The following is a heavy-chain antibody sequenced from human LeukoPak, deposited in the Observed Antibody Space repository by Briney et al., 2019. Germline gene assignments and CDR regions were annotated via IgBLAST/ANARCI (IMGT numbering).Heavy chain of an antibody. J-gene: IGHJ4*02. CDR2: ISGIGAST. CDR3: AKALDSGALPRGADYFDY. CDR1: GFTFSSYA. V-gene: IGHV3-23*01. D-gene: IGHD2-15*01. Sequence: GGSLRLSCAASGFTFSSYAMSWVRQAPGKGLEWVSTISGIGASTYYADSVKGRFTISRDNSKNTLYLQMNSLRAEDTAVYYCAKALDSGALPRGADYFDYWGQGTLVTVSS.